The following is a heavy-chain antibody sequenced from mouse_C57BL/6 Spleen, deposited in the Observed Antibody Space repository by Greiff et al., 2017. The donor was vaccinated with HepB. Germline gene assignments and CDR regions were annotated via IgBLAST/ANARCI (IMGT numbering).Heavy chain of an antibody. CDR2: ISSGGDYI. CDR1: GFTFSSYA. CDR3: TRPDYDGAWFAY. J-gene: IGHJ3*01. D-gene: IGHD2-4*01. V-gene: IGHV5-9-1*02. Sequence: EVQLQESGEGLVKPGGSLKLSCAASGFTFSSYAMSWVRQTPEKRLEWVAYISSGGDYIYYADTVKGRFTISRDNARNTLYLQMSSLKSEDTAMYYCTRPDYDGAWFAYWGQGTLVTVSA.